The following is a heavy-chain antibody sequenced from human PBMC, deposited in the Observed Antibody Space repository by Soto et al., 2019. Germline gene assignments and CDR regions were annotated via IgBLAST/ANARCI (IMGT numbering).Heavy chain of an antibody. J-gene: IGHJ4*02. CDR1: GFTVVNDN. D-gene: IGHD3-10*01. V-gene: IGHV3-53*01. Sequence: GGSLRLSCAASGFTVVNDNMTWVRQAPGKGLEWVSVIYSGGSIYYADSVKGRFTISRDNSKNTLYLQMNSLRAEDTAVYYCTRGGLYGSGIYYGYWGQGALVTVSS. CDR2: IYSGGSI. CDR3: TRGGLYGSGIYYGY.